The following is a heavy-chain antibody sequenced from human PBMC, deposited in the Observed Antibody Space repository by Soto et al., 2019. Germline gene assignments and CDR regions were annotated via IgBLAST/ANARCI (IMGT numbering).Heavy chain of an antibody. CDR1: GGTFSSYA. CDR3: ARGYYDTGGMPGTFDY. J-gene: IGHJ4*02. CDR2: IIPIFGTA. V-gene: IGHV1-69*13. D-gene: IGHD3-22*01. Sequence: SVKVSCKASGGTFSSYAISRVRQAPGQGLEWMGGIIPIFGTANYAQKFQGRVTITADESTSTAYMELSSLRSEDTAVYYCARGYYDTGGMPGTFDYWGQGTLVTVSS.